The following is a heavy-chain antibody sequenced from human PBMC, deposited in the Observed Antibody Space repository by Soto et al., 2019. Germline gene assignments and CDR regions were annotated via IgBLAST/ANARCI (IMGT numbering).Heavy chain of an antibody. D-gene: IGHD3-22*01. Sequence: GGSLRLSCVASGFTFSDYYMSWVRQAPGKGLEWVSYIHSSGTTLYYADSVKGRFTISRDNAKNSLYLQMNSLRAEDTAVYYCARGSTYYYDSSGYYPLDYWGQGTLVTVSS. V-gene: IGHV3-11*01. CDR3: ARGSTYYYDSSGYYPLDY. J-gene: IGHJ4*02. CDR1: GFTFSDYY. CDR2: IHSSGTTL.